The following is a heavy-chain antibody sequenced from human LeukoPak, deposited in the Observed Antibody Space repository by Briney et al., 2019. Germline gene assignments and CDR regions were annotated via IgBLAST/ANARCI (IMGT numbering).Heavy chain of an antibody. CDR3: TRQGITGTTLSTFTSD. CDR2: IRSKANSYAT. V-gene: IGHV3-73*01. CDR1: GFTFSGSA. Sequence: GGSPRLSCAASGFTFSGSAMHWVRQASGKGLEWVGRIRSKANSYATAYAASVKGRFTISRDDSKNTAYLQMNSLKTEDTAVYYCTRQGITGTTLSTFTSDWGQGTLVTVSS. D-gene: IGHD1-7*01. J-gene: IGHJ4*02.